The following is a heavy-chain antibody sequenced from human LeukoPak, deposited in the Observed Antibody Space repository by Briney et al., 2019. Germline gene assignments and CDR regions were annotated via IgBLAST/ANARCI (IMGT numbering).Heavy chain of an antibody. J-gene: IGHJ4*02. CDR3: ARDYYYDSSGYRDD. CDR1: GYTFTSYG. V-gene: IGHV1-18*01. CDR2: ISAYNGNT. D-gene: IGHD3-22*01. Sequence: GASVKVSCKASGYTFTSYGISWVRQAPGQGLEWMGWISAYNGNTNYAQKVQGRVTMTTDTSTSTAYMELRSLRSEDTAVYYCARDYYYDSSGYRDDWGQGTLVTVSS.